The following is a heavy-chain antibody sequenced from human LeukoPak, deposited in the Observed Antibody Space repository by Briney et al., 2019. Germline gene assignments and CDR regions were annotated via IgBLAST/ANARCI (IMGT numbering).Heavy chain of an antibody. CDR3: ARHFIARVAVAGNWFDP. CDR2: INHSGST. V-gene: IGHV4-34*01. Sequence: PSETLSLTCAVYGGSFSGYYWSWIRQPPGKGLVWIGEINHSGSTNYNPSLKSRVTISVDTSKNQFSLKLSSVTAADTAVYYCARHFIARVAVAGNWFDPWGQGTLVTVSS. CDR1: GGSFSGYY. D-gene: IGHD6-19*01. J-gene: IGHJ5*02.